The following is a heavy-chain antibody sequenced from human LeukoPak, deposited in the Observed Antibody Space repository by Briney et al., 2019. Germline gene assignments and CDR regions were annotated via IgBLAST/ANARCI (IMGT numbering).Heavy chain of an antibody. CDR2: INHSGGT. D-gene: IGHD3-10*01. Sequence: KLSETLSLTCAVYGGSFSGYSWNWIRQPPVKGLEWIGEINHSGGTNYNPSLKSRVTISVDTSKKQFSLKLSSVTAADTAVYYCARGVDYYGVWGQGTLVTVSS. CDR1: GGSFSGYS. CDR3: ARGVDYYGV. V-gene: IGHV4-34*01. J-gene: IGHJ4*02.